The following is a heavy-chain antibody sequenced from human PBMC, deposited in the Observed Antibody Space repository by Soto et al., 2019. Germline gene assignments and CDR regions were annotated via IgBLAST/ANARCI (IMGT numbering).Heavy chain of an antibody. Sequence: QVQLVESGGGLGKPGGSLRLSCAASGFTFSDYYMSWIRQAPGKGLEWISHIGRSGDPIYYADSVKGRFSISRDDATNSLYLQMSSLRAEDTAVYYCARPTRIVGATADYWGQGTLVTVSS. D-gene: IGHD1-26*01. J-gene: IGHJ4*02. CDR2: IGRSGDPI. CDR3: ARPTRIVGATADY. CDR1: GFTFSDYY. V-gene: IGHV3-11*01.